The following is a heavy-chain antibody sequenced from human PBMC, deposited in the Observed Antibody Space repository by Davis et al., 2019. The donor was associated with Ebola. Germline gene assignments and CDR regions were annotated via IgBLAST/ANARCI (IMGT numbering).Heavy chain of an antibody. J-gene: IGHJ4*02. V-gene: IGHV4-61*01. D-gene: IGHD6-13*01. CDR1: GDSVSSGSYY. CDR3: ARDTASAGGPGRY. CDR2: IYSTGST. Sequence: PSETLSLTCTVSGDSVSSGSYYWSWIRQPPGKGLEWIGYIYSTGSTNYNPSLKSRVTISVDKSKNQFSLKLNAVTAADTAVYYCARDTASAGGPGRYWGQGTLVTVSS.